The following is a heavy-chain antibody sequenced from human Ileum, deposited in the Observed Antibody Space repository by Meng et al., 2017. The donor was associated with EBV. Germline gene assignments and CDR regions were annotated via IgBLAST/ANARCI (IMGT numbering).Heavy chain of an antibody. V-gene: IGHV4-4*02. CDR2: IYHSGST. D-gene: IGHD6-19*01. Sequence: QVRRDESSPGLVKPSGTRSLTCAVSGGSISSSNWWSWVRQPPGKGLEWIGEIYHSGSTNYNPSLKSRVTMSVDKSKNQFSLNLSSVTAADTAVYYCARVGQWLPIDYWGQGTLVTVSS. CDR3: ARVGQWLPIDY. J-gene: IGHJ4*02. CDR1: GGSISSSNW.